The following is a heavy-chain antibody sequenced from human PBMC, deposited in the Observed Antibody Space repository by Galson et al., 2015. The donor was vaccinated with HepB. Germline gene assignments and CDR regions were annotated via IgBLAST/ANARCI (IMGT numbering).Heavy chain of an antibody. D-gene: IGHD3-10*01. V-gene: IGHV1-3*01. CDR1: GYTFTSYA. CDR3: ARDYYGSGSYGPPDY. J-gene: IGHJ4*02. Sequence: SVKVSCKASGYTFTSYAMHWVRQAPGQRLEWMGWINAGNGNTKYSQKFQGRVTITRDTSASTAYMELSSLRSEDTAVYYCARDYYGSGSYGPPDYWGQGTLVTVSS. CDR2: INAGNGNT.